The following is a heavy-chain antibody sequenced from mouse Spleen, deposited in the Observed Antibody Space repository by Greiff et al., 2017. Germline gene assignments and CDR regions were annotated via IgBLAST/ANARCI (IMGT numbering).Heavy chain of an antibody. CDR3: ARGDYDGRFAY. V-gene: IGHV3-1*01. CDR1: GYSITSGYD. J-gene: IGHJ3*01. Sequence: EVQLQESGPGMVKPSQSLSLTCTVTGYSITSGYDWHWIRHFPGNKLEWMGYISYSGSTNYNPSLKSRISITHDTSKNHFFLKLNSVTTEDTATYYCARGDYDGRFAYWGQGTLVTVSA. D-gene: IGHD2-4*01. CDR2: ISYSGST.